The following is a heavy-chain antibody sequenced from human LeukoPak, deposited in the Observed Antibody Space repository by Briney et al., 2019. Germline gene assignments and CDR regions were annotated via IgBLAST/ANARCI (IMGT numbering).Heavy chain of an antibody. CDR2: IYTSGST. Sequence: PSQTLSLTCTVSGGSISSGSYYWSWIRQPAGKGLEWIGRIYTSGSTNYNPSLKSRVTISVDTSKNQFSLKLSSVTAADTAVYYCARERGAGAARPFDYWGQGTLVTVSS. D-gene: IGHD6-6*01. V-gene: IGHV4-61*02. CDR3: ARERGAGAARPFDY. J-gene: IGHJ4*02. CDR1: GGSISSGSYY.